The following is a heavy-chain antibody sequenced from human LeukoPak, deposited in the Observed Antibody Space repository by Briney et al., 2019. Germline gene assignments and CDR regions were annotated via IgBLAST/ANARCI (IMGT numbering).Heavy chain of an antibody. CDR1: GFTFSNEA. CDR3: AKKLGFIPQFDY. V-gene: IGHV3-23*01. J-gene: IGHJ4*02. D-gene: IGHD6-13*01. CDR2: ISDSSRTT. Sequence: GGSLRLSCEVSGFTFSNEAMTWVRQAPGKGLEWVASISDSSRTTYYADSVQGRFTISRDNSRNTVYLQMNSLRVEDTAFYYCAKKLGFIPQFDYWSQGTLVAVSS.